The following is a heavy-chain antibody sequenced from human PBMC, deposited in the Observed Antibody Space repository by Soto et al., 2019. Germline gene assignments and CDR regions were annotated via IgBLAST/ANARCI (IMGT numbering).Heavy chain of an antibody. CDR2: ILKDGKSK. Sequence: GGSLRLSCAASGFILSDFAMHWVRQAPGRGLEWVAVILKDGKSKYYADSVRGRFTISSDTSKDTIFLQLTSLRLDDSAVYYCAKTGCNGGSCFSWFDPWARELRSPSPQ. D-gene: IGHD2-15*01. CDR3: AKTGCNGGSCFSWFDP. CDR1: GFILSDFA. V-gene: IGHV3-30*04. J-gene: IGHJ5*02.